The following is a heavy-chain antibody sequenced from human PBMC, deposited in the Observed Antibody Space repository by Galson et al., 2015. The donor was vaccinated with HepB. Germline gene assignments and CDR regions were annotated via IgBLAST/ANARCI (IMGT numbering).Heavy chain of an antibody. J-gene: IGHJ4*02. CDR1: GFTFSSYG. V-gene: IGHV3-33*01. CDR3: ARDSNMGGATTVVTLGIDY. CDR2: IWYDGSNK. Sequence: SLRLSCAASGFTFSSYGMHWVRQAPGKGLEWVAVIWYDGSNKYYADSVKGRFTISRGNSKNTLYLQMNSLRAEDTAVYYCARDSNMGGATTVVTLGIDYWGQGTLVTVSS. D-gene: IGHD4-23*01.